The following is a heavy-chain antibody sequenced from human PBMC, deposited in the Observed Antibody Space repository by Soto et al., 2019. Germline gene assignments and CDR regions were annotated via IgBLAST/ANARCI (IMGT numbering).Heavy chain of an antibody. CDR3: ARDDPVPAAMSSHYYYGMDV. V-gene: IGHV3-33*01. D-gene: IGHD2-2*01. Sequence: QVQLVESGGGVVQPGRSLRLSCAASGFTFSSYGMHWVRQAPGKGLEWVAVIWYDGSNKYYADSVKCRFTISRDNSKNSLYLRMNNLRAEDTAVYYSARDDPVPAAMSSHYYYGMDVWGQGTTVT. CDR2: IWYDGSNK. CDR1: GFTFSSYG. J-gene: IGHJ6*02.